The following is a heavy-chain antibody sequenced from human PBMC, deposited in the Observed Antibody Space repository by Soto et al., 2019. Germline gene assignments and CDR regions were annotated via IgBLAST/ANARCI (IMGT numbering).Heavy chain of an antibody. D-gene: IGHD5-12*01. J-gene: IGHJ6*02. CDR3: ARDSPTSGYARGSTYFYYHGMDV. CDR1: GFTFDSYG. Sequence: PGGSLRLSCAASGFTFDSYGMHWVRQAPGKGLEWVAVISYDGSNKYYADSVKGRFTISRDNSKNTLYVQMNTLRAEDTAVYFCARDSPTSGYARGSTYFYYHGMDVWGQGTTVTVSS. CDR2: ISYDGSNK. V-gene: IGHV3-30*03.